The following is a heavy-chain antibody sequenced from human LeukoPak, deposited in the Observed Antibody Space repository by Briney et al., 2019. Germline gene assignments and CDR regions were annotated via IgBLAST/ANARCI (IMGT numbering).Heavy chain of an antibody. CDR2: INPNSGVT. Sequence: SVKVSCKASGYSFNDYYLHWVRQAPGQGLEWMAWINPNSGVTNYAQKFQGWVTMTRDTSISTVYMEPSRLTSDDTAVYYCARMGDSGSYGFDIWGQGTMVTVSS. CDR3: ARMGDSGSYGFDI. J-gene: IGHJ3*02. D-gene: IGHD3-10*01. CDR1: GYSFNDYY. V-gene: IGHV1-2*04.